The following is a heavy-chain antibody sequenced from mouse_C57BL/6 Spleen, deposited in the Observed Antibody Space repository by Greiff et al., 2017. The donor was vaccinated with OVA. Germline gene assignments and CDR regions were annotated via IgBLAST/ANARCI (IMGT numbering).Heavy chain of an antibody. D-gene: IGHD2-5*01. V-gene: IGHV1-9*01. Sequence: VKLMESGAELMKPGASVKLSCKASGYTFTGYWIEWVKQRPGHGLEWIGEIYPGSGSTNYNEKFKGKATVTADTSSNTAYMKLSSLTAEDSTIYYFASSSNSFAYWGQGTLVTGSA. CDR2: IYPGSGST. CDR3: ASSSNSFAY. J-gene: IGHJ3*01. CDR1: GYTFTGYW.